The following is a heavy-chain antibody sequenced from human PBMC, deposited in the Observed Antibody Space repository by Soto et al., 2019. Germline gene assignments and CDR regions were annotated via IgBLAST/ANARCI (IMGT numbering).Heavy chain of an antibody. CDR2: ISSNGAST. Sequence: EVQLVESGGGLVKPGGSLRLSCAASGFTFSSYSMNWVRQAPGKGLEWVSSISSNGASTYYADSVKGRFTISRDNSKNTLYLQMNSLRADDTAVYYCAKDNGPPGTRDWYFDLWGRGTLVTVSS. D-gene: IGHD2-8*01. V-gene: IGHV3-21*04. CDR3: AKDNGPPGTRDWYFDL. CDR1: GFTFSSYS. J-gene: IGHJ2*01.